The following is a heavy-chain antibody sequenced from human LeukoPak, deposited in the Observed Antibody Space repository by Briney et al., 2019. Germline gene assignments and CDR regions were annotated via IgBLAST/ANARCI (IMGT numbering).Heavy chain of an antibody. CDR1: GGSISSGSYY. CDR2: IYTSGST. Sequence: PSETLSLTCTVSGGSISSGSYYWSWIRQPAGKGLEWIGRIYTSGSTNYNPSLKSRVTISVDTSENQFSLKLSSVTAADTAVYYCARLRLTGAAFDIWGQGTMVTVSS. CDR3: ARLRLTGAAFDI. D-gene: IGHD7-27*01. J-gene: IGHJ3*02. V-gene: IGHV4-61*02.